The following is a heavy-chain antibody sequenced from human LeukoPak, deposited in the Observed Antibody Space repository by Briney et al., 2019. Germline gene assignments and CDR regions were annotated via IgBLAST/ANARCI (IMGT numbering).Heavy chain of an antibody. CDR3: ATETIGRHYDY. J-gene: IGHJ4*02. CDR2: IGPTGTDR. CDR1: GFTFSSCG. V-gene: IGHV3-21*01. Sequence: GGSLRLSCAASGFTFSSCGFNWVRQAPGKGLEWVSSIGPTGTDRYYADSVRGRFTISRDNAKNSMYLQMDSLRDEDTAVYSCATETIGRHYDYWGQGTLLTVSS. D-gene: IGHD1-14*01.